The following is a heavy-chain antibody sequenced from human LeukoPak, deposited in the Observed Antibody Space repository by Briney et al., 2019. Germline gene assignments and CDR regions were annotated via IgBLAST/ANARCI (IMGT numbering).Heavy chain of an antibody. Sequence: EASVKVSCKASGYTFTDYYMHWVRQAPGQGLQWMGWINPNSGGTDYAQKFQGRVTMTRDTSISTAYMELSRLGSDDTAVYFCARVLYWNYDYYGMDVWGQGTTVTVSS. CDR1: GYTFTDYY. D-gene: IGHD1-1*01. V-gene: IGHV1-2*02. J-gene: IGHJ6*02. CDR3: ARVLYWNYDYYGMDV. CDR2: INPNSGGT.